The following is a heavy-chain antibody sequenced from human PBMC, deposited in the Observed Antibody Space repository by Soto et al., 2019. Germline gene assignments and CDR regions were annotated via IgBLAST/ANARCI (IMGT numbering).Heavy chain of an antibody. J-gene: IGHJ4*02. CDR1: GGSISSYY. Sequence: PSETLSLTCTVSGGSISSYYWSWIRQPPGKGLEWIGYIYYSGSTNYNPSLKSRVTISVDTSKNQFSLKLSSVTAADTAVYYCARVLSRGLNVDYWGQGTLVTVSS. CDR2: IYYSGST. V-gene: IGHV4-59*01. D-gene: IGHD3-3*01. CDR3: ARVLSRGLNVDY.